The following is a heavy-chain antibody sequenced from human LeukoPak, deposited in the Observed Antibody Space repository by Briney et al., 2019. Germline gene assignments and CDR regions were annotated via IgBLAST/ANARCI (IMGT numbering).Heavy chain of an antibody. CDR2: ITSSSSYI. D-gene: IGHD3-22*01. CDR3: ARHVVAVGFDY. CDR1: GFIFSSYT. J-gene: IGHJ4*02. Sequence: PGGSLRLSCASSGFIFSSYTMNWVRQAPGKGLEWVSSITSSSSYIYYADSVKGRFTISRDNAKNSLYLQMNSLRAEDTAVYYCARHVVAVGFDYWGQGTLVTVSS. V-gene: IGHV3-21*01.